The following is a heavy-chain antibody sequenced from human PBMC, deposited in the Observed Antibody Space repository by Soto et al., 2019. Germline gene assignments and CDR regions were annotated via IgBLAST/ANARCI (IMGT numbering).Heavy chain of an antibody. CDR3: VSGYGSGSDSYYYYGMDV. CDR2: IYYSGST. J-gene: IGHJ6*02. D-gene: IGHD3-10*01. CDR1: GGSISSSSYY. V-gene: IGHV4-39*01. Sequence: SETLSLTCTVSGGSISSSSYYWGWIRQPPGKGLEWIGSIYYSGSTYYNPSLKSRVTISVDTSKNQVSLKLSSVTAADTAVYICVSGYGSGSDSYYYYGMDVWGQGTTVTVSS.